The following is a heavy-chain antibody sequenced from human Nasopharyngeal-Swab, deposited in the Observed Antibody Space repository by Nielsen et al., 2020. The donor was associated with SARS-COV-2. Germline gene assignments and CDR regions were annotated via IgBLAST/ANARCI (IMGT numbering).Heavy chain of an antibody. CDR2: IRGSDYST. J-gene: IGHJ6*02. V-gene: IGHV3-23*01. D-gene: IGHD5-12*01. Sequence: GESLKISCAASGFTFNTYAISWVRQAPGKGLEWVSVIRGSDYSTKYADSVKGRFTISRDNSKHTVNLQMNSLRAEDTAIYYCAKDRDSGDDSDDYYHYYGMDVWGQGTTVTVSS. CDR1: GFTFNTYA. CDR3: AKDRDSGDDSDDYYHYYGMDV.